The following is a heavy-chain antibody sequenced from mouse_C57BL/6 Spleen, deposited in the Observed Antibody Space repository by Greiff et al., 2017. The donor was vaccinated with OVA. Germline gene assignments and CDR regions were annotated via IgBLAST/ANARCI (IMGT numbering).Heavy chain of an antibody. CDR3: ASDYDWFAD. CDR1: GYTFTSYW. V-gene: IGHV1-55*01. Sequence: QVQLQQPGAELVKPGASVKLSCKASGYTFTSYWITWVKQRPGQGLEWIGDIYPGSGSTNYNEKFKTKATLTVDTSSSTAYMQLRSLTSEDAAVYYCASDYDWFADWGQGTLVTVSA. J-gene: IGHJ3*01. CDR2: IYPGSGST. D-gene: IGHD2-4*01.